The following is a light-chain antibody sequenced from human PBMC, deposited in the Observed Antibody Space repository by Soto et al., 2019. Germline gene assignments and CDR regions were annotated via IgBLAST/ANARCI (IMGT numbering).Light chain of an antibody. CDR2: DVT. Sequence: QSALTPPASVSGSPGQSITISCTGTSSDIGDYDYVSWYQHLPGKAPKLLIFDVTHRPSGVSDRFSGSKSGNTASLTISGVRPEDEADYYCCSYTDIALDVVFGGGTKLTVL. J-gene: IGLJ2*01. V-gene: IGLV2-14*01. CDR3: CSYTDIALDVV. CDR1: SSDIGDYDY.